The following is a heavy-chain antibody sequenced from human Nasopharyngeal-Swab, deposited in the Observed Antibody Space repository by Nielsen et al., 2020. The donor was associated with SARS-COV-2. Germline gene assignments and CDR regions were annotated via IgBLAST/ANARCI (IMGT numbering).Heavy chain of an antibody. Sequence: SSVKVSCKASGGTFSSYAISWVRQAPGQGLEWMGGIIPIFGTANYAQKFQGRVTITADESTSTAYMELSSLRSEDTAVYYCARDQAGGGVLGYWGQGTLVTVSS. CDR2: IIPIFGTA. J-gene: IGHJ4*02. CDR1: GGTFSSYA. V-gene: IGHV1-69*13. D-gene: IGHD2-8*02. CDR3: ARDQAGGGVLGY.